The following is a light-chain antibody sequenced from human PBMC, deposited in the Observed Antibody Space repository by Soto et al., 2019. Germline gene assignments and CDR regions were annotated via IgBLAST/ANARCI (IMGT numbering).Light chain of an antibody. CDR2: ANT. CDR1: RSNIGAGYD. V-gene: IGLV1-40*01. J-gene: IGLJ1*01. Sequence: QSVLTQPPSVSGAPGQRVTISCTGSRSNIGAGYDVHWYQQLPGRAPKLLIYANTNRPSGVPDRFSGSKSGTSASLAITGLQAEDEADYYCQAYDSSLSGSYVFGCGTKLTVL. CDR3: QAYDSSLSGSYV.